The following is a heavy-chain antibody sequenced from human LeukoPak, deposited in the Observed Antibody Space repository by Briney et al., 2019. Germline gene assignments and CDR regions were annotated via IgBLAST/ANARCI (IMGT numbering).Heavy chain of an antibody. CDR3: ARPRSGWYYFDY. D-gene: IGHD6-19*01. Sequence: GSLRLSCAASGFTVSSNYMSWVRQPPGKGLEWIGSIYYSGSTYYNPSLKSRVTISVDTSKNQFSLKLSSVTAADTAVYYCARPRSGWYYFDYWGQGTLVTVSS. J-gene: IGHJ4*02. CDR1: GFTVSSNY. V-gene: IGHV4-39*07. CDR2: IYYSGST.